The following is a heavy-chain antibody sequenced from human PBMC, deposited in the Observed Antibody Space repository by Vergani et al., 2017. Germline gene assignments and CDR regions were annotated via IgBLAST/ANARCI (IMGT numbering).Heavy chain of an antibody. J-gene: IGHJ6*02. Sequence: QVQLVQSGAEVKKPGSSVKVSCKASGGTFSSYTISWVRQAPGQGLEWMGRIIPILGIANYAQKFQGRVTITADKSTSTAYMELSSLRSEDTAVYYCARGGXYSNWGYYYYGMDVWGQGP. CDR2: IIPILGIA. CDR1: GGTFSSYT. CDR3: ARGGXYSNWGYYYYGMDV. V-gene: IGHV1-69*02. D-gene: IGHD4-11*01.